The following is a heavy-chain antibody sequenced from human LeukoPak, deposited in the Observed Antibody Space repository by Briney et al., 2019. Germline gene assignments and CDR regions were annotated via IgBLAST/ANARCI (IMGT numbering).Heavy chain of an antibody. J-gene: IGHJ4*02. D-gene: IGHD6-19*01. CDR3: ASLIQYSIGWSFDY. CDR1: GFTFSSYE. CDR2: ISSSGSTI. Sequence: GGSLRLSCAASGFTFSSYEMNWVRQAPGKGLEWVSYISSSGSTIYYADSVKGRFTISRDNAKNSLYLQMNSLKASDTAMYCCASLIQYSIGWSFDYWGQGTLVTVSS. V-gene: IGHV3-48*03.